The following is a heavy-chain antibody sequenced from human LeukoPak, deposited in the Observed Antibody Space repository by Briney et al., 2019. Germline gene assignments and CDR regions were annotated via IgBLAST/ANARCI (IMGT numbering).Heavy chain of an antibody. V-gene: IGHV3-30*02. CDR1: GFTFSSYG. CDR3: ASFYGDYGYYYMDV. Sequence: TGGSLRLSCAASGFTFSSYGMHWVRQAPGKGLEWVAFIRYDGSNKYYADSVKGRFTISRDNSKNTLYLQMNSLRAEDTAVYYCASFYGDYGYYYMDVWGKGTTVTISS. CDR2: IRYDGSNK. J-gene: IGHJ6*03. D-gene: IGHD4-17*01.